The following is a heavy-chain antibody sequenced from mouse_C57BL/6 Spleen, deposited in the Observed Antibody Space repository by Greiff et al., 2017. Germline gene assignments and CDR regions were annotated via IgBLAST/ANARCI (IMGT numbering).Heavy chain of an antibody. V-gene: IGHV1-64*01. Sequence: QVQLQQPGAELVKPGASVKLSCKASGYTFTSYWMHWVKQRPGQGLEWIGMIHPNSGSTNYNEKFKSKATLTVDKSSSTAYMQLSSLTAEDSAVYYCAREDDGNYNDFDGWGQGTTLTVAS. J-gene: IGHJ2*01. CDR2: IHPNSGST. D-gene: IGHD2-1*01. CDR1: GYTFTSYW. CDR3: AREDDGNYNDFDG.